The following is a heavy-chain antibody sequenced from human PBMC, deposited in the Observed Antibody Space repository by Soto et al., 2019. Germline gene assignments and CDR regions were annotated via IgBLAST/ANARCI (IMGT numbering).Heavy chain of an antibody. J-gene: IGHJ4*02. CDR3: ARVFGYCSGGACSSLDY. CDR2: ISSSSTYI. Sequence: PGGSLRLSCAASGFTFSGYWMSWVRQAPGKGLEWVSSISSSSTYIYYADSVKGRFTISRDNAKNSLYLQMNSLRAEDTAVYYCARVFGYCSGGACSSLDYWGQGTLVTVSS. V-gene: IGHV3-21*01. CDR1: GFTFSGYW. D-gene: IGHD2-15*01.